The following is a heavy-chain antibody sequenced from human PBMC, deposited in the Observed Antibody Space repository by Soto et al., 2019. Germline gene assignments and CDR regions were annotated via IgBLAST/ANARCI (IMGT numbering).Heavy chain of an antibody. J-gene: IGHJ4*02. Sequence: SETLSLTCTVSGGSISSYYWSWIRQPPGKGLEWIGYIYYSGSTNYNPSLKSRVTISVDTSKNQFSLKLSSVTAADTAVYYCARGNIHGYPYYFDYSGPGTLVTV. D-gene: IGHD5-18*01. V-gene: IGHV4-59*01. CDR1: GGSISSYY. CDR2: IYYSGST. CDR3: ARGNIHGYPYYFDY.